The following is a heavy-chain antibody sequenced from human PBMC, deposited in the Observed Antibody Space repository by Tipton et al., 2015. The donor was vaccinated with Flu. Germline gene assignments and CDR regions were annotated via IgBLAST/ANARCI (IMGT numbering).Heavy chain of an antibody. Sequence: TLSLTCTVSGGSISRGSYYYNWIRQPAGEGLEWIGRIYSTGMTRYNPSLRSQVTISLDTSKNQFSLRLNSVTAADTAVYFCARERLGEYNSAGYPESWGQGTLVTVSP. CDR2: IYSTGMT. J-gene: IGHJ5*02. CDR1: GGSISRGSYY. D-gene: IGHD2/OR15-2a*01. CDR3: ARERLGEYNSAGYPES. V-gene: IGHV4-61*02.